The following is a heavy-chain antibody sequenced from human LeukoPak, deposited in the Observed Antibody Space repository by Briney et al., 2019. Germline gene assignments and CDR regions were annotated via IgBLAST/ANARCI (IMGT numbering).Heavy chain of an antibody. CDR2: MNPNSGNT. V-gene: IGHV1-8*01. Sequence: ASVKVSCKASGYTFTSYDINWVRQATGQGLEWMGWMNPNSGNTGYAQKFQGRVTMTRNTSISTAYMELNSLRSEDTAVYYCAKKADYGDSNWFDPWGQGTLVTVSS. CDR3: AKKADYGDSNWFDP. J-gene: IGHJ5*02. CDR1: GYTFTSYD. D-gene: IGHD4-17*01.